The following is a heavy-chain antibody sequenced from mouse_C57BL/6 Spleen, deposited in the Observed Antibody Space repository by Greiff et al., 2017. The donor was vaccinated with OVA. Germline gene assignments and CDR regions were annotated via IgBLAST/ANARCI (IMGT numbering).Heavy chain of an antibody. CDR1: GFTFTDYY. Sequence: EVMLVESGGGLVQPGGSLSLSCAASGFTFTDYYMSWVRQPPGKALEWLGFIRNKANGYTTEYSASVKGRFTISRDNSQSILYLQMNALRAEDSATYYCARFYSKHWYFDVWGTGTTVTVSS. J-gene: IGHJ1*03. CDR3: ARFYSKHWYFDV. D-gene: IGHD2-5*01. CDR2: IRNKANGYTT. V-gene: IGHV7-3*01.